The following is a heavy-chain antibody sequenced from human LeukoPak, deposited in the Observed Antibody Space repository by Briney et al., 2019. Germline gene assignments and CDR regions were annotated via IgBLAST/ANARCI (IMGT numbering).Heavy chain of an antibody. Sequence: GGSLRLSCAASGFTFSNAWMSWVRQAPGKGLEWVSVIYSGGSTYYADSVKGRFTISRDNSKNTLYLQMNSLRAEDTAVYYCARDRPIVGAGYYFDYWGQGTLVTVSS. CDR1: GFTFSNAW. CDR3: ARDRPIVGAGYYFDY. D-gene: IGHD6-13*01. V-gene: IGHV3-53*01. CDR2: IYSGGST. J-gene: IGHJ4*02.